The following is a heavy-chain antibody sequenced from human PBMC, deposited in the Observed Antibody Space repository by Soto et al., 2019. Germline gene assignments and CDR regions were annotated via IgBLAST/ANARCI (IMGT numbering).Heavy chain of an antibody. CDR2: IYSGGST. CDR1: GFTVSSNY. D-gene: IGHD3-16*01. CDR3: ERDVWGGVDFDI. Sequence: EVQLVESGGGLIQPGGSLRISCAASGFTVSSNYMSWVRQAPGKGLEWVSVIYSGGSTYYAGSVKGRFTIYRDNTKNTLVLESNCLKAEDTTGDNCERDVWGGVDFDIWGQGTMVTVSS. J-gene: IGHJ3*02. V-gene: IGHV3-53*01.